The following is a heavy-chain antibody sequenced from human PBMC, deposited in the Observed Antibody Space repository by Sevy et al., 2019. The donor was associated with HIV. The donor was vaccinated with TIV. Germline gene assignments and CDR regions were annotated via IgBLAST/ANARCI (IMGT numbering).Heavy chain of an antibody. J-gene: IGHJ4*02. Sequence: ASVKVSCKASGYTFTSYAMHWVRQAPGQRLEWMGGINAGNGNTKYSQKFQGRVTITRDTSASTAYMELSSLRSEDTAVYYCARVYCSSTSCYYWDYWGQGTLVTVSS. D-gene: IGHD2-2*01. CDR3: ARVYCSSTSCYYWDY. CDR1: GYTFTSYA. V-gene: IGHV1-3*01. CDR2: INAGNGNT.